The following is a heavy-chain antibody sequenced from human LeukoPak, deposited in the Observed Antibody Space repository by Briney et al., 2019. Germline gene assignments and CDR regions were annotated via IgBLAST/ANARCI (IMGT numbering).Heavy chain of an antibody. CDR3: ASKQGDY. J-gene: IGHJ4*02. CDR2: INPDGSGK. CDR1: GFTFDDYA. V-gene: IGHV3-7*01. Sequence: GGSLRLSCAASGFTFDDYAMHWVRQAPGKGLEWVANINPDGSGKYYVDSVKGRFTISRDNAKKSLYLQMNSLRAEDTAVYYCASKQGDYWGQGTLVTVSS.